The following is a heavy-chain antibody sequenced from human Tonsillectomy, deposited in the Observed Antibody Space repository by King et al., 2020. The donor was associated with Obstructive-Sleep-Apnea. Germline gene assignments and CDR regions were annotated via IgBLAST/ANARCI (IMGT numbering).Heavy chain of an antibody. V-gene: IGHV5-51*01. CDR3: ARRSAAGIVGANGAFDY. Sequence: QLVQSGAEVKKPGESLKISCKGSGYSFTTYWIGWVRQMPGKGLEWMGIIYPGDSDTRYSPSFQGQVTISADKSINTAYLQWSSLKASDTAMYYCARRSAAGIVGANGAFDYWGKGTLVTVSS. J-gene: IGHJ4*02. D-gene: IGHD1-26*01. CDR2: IYPGDSDT. CDR1: GYSFTTYW.